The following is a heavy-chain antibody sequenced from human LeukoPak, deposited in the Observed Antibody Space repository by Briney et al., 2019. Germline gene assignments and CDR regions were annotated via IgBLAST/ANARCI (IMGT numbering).Heavy chain of an antibody. CDR2: IIPIFGTA. Sequence: GASVKVSCKASGYTFTSHGISWVRQAPGQGLEWMGRIIPIFGTANYAQKFQGRVTITADESTSTAYMELSSLRSEDTAVYYCASEPSYDSSGYYYVWGQGTLVTVSS. CDR1: GYTFTSHG. J-gene: IGHJ4*02. D-gene: IGHD3-22*01. V-gene: IGHV1-69*13. CDR3: ASEPSYDSSGYYYV.